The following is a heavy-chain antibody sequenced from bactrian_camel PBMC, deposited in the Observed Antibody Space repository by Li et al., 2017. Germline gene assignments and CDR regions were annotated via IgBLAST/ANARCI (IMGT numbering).Heavy chain of an antibody. D-gene: IGHD6*01. Sequence: HVQLVESGGGSVQAGGSLKLSCTSSGSIFSMCAMAWYRQAPGKERELVGSITSDGTTTYTDSVKGRFAISQDTVKNVVYLQMNSLEPEDSAVYYCAASPQISRYAYGGAWKVAEDYKHWGQGTQVTVS. V-gene: IGHV3S53*01. CDR1: GSIFSMCA. CDR3: AASPQISRYAYGGAWKVAEDYKH. J-gene: IGHJ4*01. CDR2: ITSDGTT.